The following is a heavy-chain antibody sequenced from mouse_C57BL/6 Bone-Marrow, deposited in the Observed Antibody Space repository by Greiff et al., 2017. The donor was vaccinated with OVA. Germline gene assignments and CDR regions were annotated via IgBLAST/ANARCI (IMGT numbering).Heavy chain of an antibody. CDR2: IYWDDDK. V-gene: IGHV8-12*01. CDR3: ARREYYDYDAWFAY. CDR1: GFSLSTSGMG. D-gene: IGHD2-4*01. J-gene: IGHJ3*01. Sequence: QVTLKVSGPGILQSSQTLSLTCSFSGFSLSTSGMGVSWIRQPSGKGLEWLAHIYWDDDKRYNPSLKSRLTISTDTSRNQVFLKITSVDTADTATYYCARREYYDYDAWFAYWGQGTLVTVSA.